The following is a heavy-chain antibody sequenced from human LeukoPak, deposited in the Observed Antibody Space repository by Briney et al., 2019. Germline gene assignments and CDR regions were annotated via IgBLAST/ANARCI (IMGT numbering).Heavy chain of an antibody. CDR1: GYTFTSYG. V-gene: IGHV1-18*01. CDR3: ARDLDVDTAMVTSY. Sequence: ASVKVSCKASGYTFTSYGISWVRQAPGQGLEWMGWISAQNGDIDYAQKFQGRVTLTTDTSTSTAYMELRSLRSDDTAVYYCARDLDVDTAMVTSYWGQGTLVTVSS. J-gene: IGHJ4*02. CDR2: ISAQNGDI. D-gene: IGHD5-18*01.